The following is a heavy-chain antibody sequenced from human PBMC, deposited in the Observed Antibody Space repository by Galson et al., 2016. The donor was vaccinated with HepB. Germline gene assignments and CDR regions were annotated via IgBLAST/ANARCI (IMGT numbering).Heavy chain of an antibody. CDR2: TYISGST. V-gene: IGHV4-61*02. D-gene: IGHD2-8*02. CDR1: GGSISSGDYD. CDR3: AGFCLSAVCSY. Sequence: TLSLTCIVSGGSISSGDYDWPWVRQPAGKGLEWIGRTYISGSTHYNPSLKSRLSISIDTSKNHFSLKLTSVTAADTAVYYCAGFCLSAVCSYWGRGTQLTVSS. J-gene: IGHJ4*02.